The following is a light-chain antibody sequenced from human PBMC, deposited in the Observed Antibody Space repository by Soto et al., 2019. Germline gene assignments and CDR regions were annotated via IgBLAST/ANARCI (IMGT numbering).Light chain of an antibody. V-gene: IGKV3-15*01. CDR3: QQDSSWPLT. CDR2: GAS. J-gene: IGKJ4*01. Sequence: SHSPATLPVSPGERVPFFCRASQDIRSSLAWYQQNPGQAPRLLIYGASIRATGVPATFSGSGSGTEFTLSISSLQSEHLGVYYCQQDSSWPLTFGGGTKVDIK. CDR1: QDIRSS.